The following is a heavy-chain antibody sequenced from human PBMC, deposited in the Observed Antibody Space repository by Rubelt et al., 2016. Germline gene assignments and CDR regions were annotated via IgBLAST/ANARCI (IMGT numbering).Heavy chain of an antibody. CDR2: SIPIFGTA. V-gene: IGHV1-69*06. CDR3: ARDLVGVVITTHDAFDI. CDR1: GGTFSSYA. D-gene: IGHD3-22*01. Sequence: QVQLVQSGAEVKKPGSSVKVSCKASGGTFSSYAISWVRQAPGQGLEWMGGSIPIFGTANYERTFQGGVTITADKSTSTAYMELSSLRSEDTAVYYCARDLVGVVITTHDAFDIWGQGTMVTVSS. J-gene: IGHJ3*02.